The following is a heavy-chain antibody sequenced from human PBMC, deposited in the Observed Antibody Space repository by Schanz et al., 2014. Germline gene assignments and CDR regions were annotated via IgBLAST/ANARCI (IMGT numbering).Heavy chain of an antibody. D-gene: IGHD5-12*01. CDR1: GFTFTDHA. Sequence: EVQLLASGGGLVQPGGSLRLTCLTSGFTFTDHAMSWVRQAPGKGLEWVSTISGLGEATFYSDSVKGRFTISRDNSKNTLFLQMNSLRPEDTALYFCARDEGRDGYNLAFDVWGQGTLVTVSS. CDR3: ARDEGRDGYNLAFDV. V-gene: IGHV3-23*01. CDR2: ISGLGEAT. J-gene: IGHJ3*01.